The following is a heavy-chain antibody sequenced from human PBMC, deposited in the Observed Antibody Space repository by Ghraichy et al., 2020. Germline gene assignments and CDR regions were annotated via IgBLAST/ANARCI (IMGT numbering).Heavy chain of an antibody. CDR1: KFTLSSYW. Sequence: GGSLRLSCAASKFTLSSYWMSWVRQAPGKGLEWVANIKQDGSEKYYVDSVKDRFTISRDNAKNSLYLQMNSLRAEDTAVYYCASLTTKRWYGMDVWGQGTTVTVSS. D-gene: IGHD4-17*01. CDR3: ASLTTKRWYGMDV. J-gene: IGHJ6*02. V-gene: IGHV3-7*01. CDR2: IKQDGSEK.